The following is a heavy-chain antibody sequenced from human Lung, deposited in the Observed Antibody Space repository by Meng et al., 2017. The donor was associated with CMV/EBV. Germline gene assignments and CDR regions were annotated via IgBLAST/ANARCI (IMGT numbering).Heavy chain of an antibody. CDR2: IYPGDSDA. D-gene: IGHD2/OR15-2a*01. J-gene: IGHJ4*02. V-gene: IGHV5-51*01. CDR1: GNRFSNYW. CDR3: VRREYFGTESGD. Sequence: GGSLRLXCQVSGNRFSNYWIGWVRQMPGKGLDWMAIIYPGDSDAVHNPSFQGRVTISADKSISTAYLQWSSLRASDTAMYYCVRREYFGTESGDWGQGAMVTVSS.